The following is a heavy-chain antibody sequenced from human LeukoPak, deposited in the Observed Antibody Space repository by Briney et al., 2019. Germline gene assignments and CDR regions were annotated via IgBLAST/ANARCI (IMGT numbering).Heavy chain of an antibody. J-gene: IGHJ4*02. CDR3: ARARGYYDTRLSFDY. CDR2: VRPNSGGI. Sequence: ASVKVSCKASGYTLTDHHLIWVRQAPGQTLEWMGWVRPNSGGINYAQEFQGRVTRTRDTSIRTAYMELTRLTSDDTDIYYCARARGYYDTRLSFDYWGQGALITVSS. V-gene: IGHV1-2*02. D-gene: IGHD3-3*01. CDR1: GYTLTDHH.